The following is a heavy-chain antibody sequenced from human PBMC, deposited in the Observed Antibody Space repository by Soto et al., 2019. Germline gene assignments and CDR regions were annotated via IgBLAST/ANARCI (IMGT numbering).Heavy chain of an antibody. V-gene: IGHV4-31*11. CDR1: GGSISGGGSY. CDR2: IYFSGGT. D-gene: IGHD3-3*01. CDR3: AVGIYDFWRFDY. J-gene: IGHJ4*02. Sequence: QVHLRESGPGLVKPSQTLSLTCAVSGGSISGGGSYWSWIRQHPGKGLEWIGYIYFSGGTYYNPSLENRLTISLDTSKNQFSLKLSSVTAADTAVYYCAVGIYDFWRFDYWGQGTLVTVSS.